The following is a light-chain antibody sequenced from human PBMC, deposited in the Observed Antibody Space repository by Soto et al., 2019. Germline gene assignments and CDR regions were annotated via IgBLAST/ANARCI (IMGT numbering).Light chain of an antibody. CDR2: EVS. CDR1: SSDVGRYNY. J-gene: IGLJ1*01. Sequence: QSVLAQPASVSGSPGQSITISCTGTSSDVGRYNYVSWYQQHPGKAPKLMIHEVSYRPSGVSSRFSGSKSGNTAFLTISGLQAEDEAEYHCCSYTNRATYVFGTGTKVTVL. V-gene: IGLV2-14*01. CDR3: CSYTNRATYV.